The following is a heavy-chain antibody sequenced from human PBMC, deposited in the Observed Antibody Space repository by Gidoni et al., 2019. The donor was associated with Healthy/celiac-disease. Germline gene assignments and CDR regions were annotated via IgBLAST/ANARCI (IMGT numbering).Heavy chain of an antibody. CDR3: AKGYRSTGYYYYGMDV. V-gene: IGHV3-23*04. J-gene: IGHJ6*02. D-gene: IGHD2-2*01. Sequence: EVQLVESGGGLVQPGGSLRLSCAASGFTFSSYAMSWVRQAPGKGLEWVSAISGSGGSTYYADSVKGRFTISRDNSKNTLYLQMNSLRAEDTAVYYCAKGYRSTGYYYYGMDVWGQGTTVTVSS. CDR2: ISGSGGST. CDR1: GFTFSSYA.